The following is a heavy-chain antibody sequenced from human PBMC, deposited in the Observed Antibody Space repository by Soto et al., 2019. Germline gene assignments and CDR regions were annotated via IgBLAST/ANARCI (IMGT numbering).Heavy chain of an antibody. CDR2: IYYSGST. J-gene: IGHJ4*02. CDR3: ARCGYSSSWYHPYFDY. CDR1: GGSISSYY. Sequence: QVQLQESGPGLVKPSETLSLTCTVSGGSISSYYWSWIRQPTGKGLEWIGYIYYSGSTNYNPSLKGRVTISVDTSKNQFSLKLSSVTAADTAVYYCARCGYSSSWYHPYFDYWGQGTLVTVSS. V-gene: IGHV4-59*01. D-gene: IGHD6-13*01.